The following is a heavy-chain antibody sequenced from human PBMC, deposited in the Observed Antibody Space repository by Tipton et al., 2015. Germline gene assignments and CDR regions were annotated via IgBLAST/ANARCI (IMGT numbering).Heavy chain of an antibody. D-gene: IGHD3-9*01. Sequence: GSLRLSCAASGFTFSSYWMSWVRQAPGKGLEWVANIKQDGSEKYYVDSVKGRFTISRDNAKNSLYLQMNSLRAEDTAVYYYACQDYDSLTRDYQTVDYWGQGILVTVSS. CDR2: IKQDGSEK. J-gene: IGHJ4*02. V-gene: IGHV3-7*03. CDR1: GFTFSSYW. CDR3: ACQDYDSLTRDYQTVDY.